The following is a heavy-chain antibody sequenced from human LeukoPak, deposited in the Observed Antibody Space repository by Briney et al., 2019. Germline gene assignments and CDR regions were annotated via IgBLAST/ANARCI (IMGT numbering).Heavy chain of an antibody. V-gene: IGHV3-30*04. J-gene: IGHJ4*02. CDR2: ISYDGSNK. CDR1: GFTFSSYA. Sequence: GRSLRLSCATSGFTFSSYAMHWVRQAPGKGLEWVAVISYDGSNKYYADSVKGRFTISRDNSKNTLYLQMNSLRAEDTAVYYCARGRATEDYWGQGTLVTVSS. D-gene: IGHD5-12*01. CDR3: ARGRATEDY.